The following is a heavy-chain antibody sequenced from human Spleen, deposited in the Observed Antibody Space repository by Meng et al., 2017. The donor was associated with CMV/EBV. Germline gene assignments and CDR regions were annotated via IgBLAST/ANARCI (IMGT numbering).Heavy chain of an antibody. Sequence: SETLSLTCTVSGGSISSYYWSWSRQPPGKGLEWIGYIYYSGSTNYNPSLKSRVTISVDTSKNQFSLKLSSVTAADTAVYYCARDRGSGWYGYYYYYGMDVWGQGTTVTVSS. CDR2: IYYSGST. J-gene: IGHJ6*02. CDR3: ARDRGSGWYGYYYYYGMDV. V-gene: IGHV4-59*01. CDR1: GGSISSYY. D-gene: IGHD6-19*01.